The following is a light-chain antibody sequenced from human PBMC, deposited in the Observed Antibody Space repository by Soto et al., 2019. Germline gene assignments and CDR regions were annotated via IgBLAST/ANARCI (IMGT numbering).Light chain of an antibody. V-gene: IGLV1-40*01. CDR2: GNS. CDR1: SSNIGAGYD. CDR3: QSYDSSRSAHVV. Sequence: QSVLTQPPSVSGAPGQRVTICCTGSSSNIGAGYDVHWYQQLPGTAPKLLIYGNSNRPSGVPDRFSGSKSGTSASLAITGLQAEDEADYYCQSYDSSRSAHVVFGGGTKLTVL. J-gene: IGLJ2*01.